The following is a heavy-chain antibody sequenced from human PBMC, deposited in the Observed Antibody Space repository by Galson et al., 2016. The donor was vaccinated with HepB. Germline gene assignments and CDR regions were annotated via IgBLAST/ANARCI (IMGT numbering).Heavy chain of an antibody. J-gene: IGHJ6*02. CDR1: GGSIVTTSW. D-gene: IGHD6-13*01. CDR2: LHYAGSA. Sequence: SETLSLTCAVSGGSIVTTSWWSWVRQPPGKGLEWIGELHYAGSANFNPSLTSRVTISVDRSKNQFSLNLTSVTAADTAVYYCARDTRSMAASGTTYGMDGWGQWTTVTVSS. CDR3: ARDTRSMAASGTTYGMDG. V-gene: IGHV4-4*02.